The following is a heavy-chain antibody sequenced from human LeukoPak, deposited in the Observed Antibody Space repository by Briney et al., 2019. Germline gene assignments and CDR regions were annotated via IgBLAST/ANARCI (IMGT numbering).Heavy chain of an antibody. CDR3: ARDMDFYMDV. CDR2: IYTSGST. Sequence: SQILSLTCTVSGGSISSGSYYWSWIRQPAGKGLEWIGRIYTSGSTNYNPSLKSRVTISVDTSKNQFSLNLNSVTAADTAMYYCARDMDFYMDVWGKGTTVTVSS. CDR1: GGSISSGSYY. D-gene: IGHD3/OR15-3a*01. V-gene: IGHV4-61*02. J-gene: IGHJ6*03.